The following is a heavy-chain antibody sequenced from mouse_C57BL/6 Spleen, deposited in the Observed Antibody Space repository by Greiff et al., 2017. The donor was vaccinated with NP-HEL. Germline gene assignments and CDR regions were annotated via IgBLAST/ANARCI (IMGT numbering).Heavy chain of an antibody. CDR1: GYSITSGYY. D-gene: IGHD2-2*01. J-gene: IGHJ2*01. CDR2: ISYDGSN. Sequence: VQLKQSGPGLVKPSQSLSLTCSVTGYSITSGYYWNWIRQFPGNKLEWMGYISYDGSNNYNPSLKNRIAITSDTSKNQFFLKLNAVTTEDTATYYCAGYDFDYWGQGTTLTVSS. V-gene: IGHV3-6*01. CDR3: AGYDFDY.